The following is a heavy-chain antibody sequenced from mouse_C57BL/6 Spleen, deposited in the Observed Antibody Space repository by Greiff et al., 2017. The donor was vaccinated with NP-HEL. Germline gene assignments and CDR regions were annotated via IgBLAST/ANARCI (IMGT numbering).Heavy chain of an antibody. D-gene: IGHD2-4*01. CDR2: INPNNGGT. CDR3: AAYYDYDEGYFDV. V-gene: IGHV1-22*01. J-gene: IGHJ1*03. Sequence: EVQLQQSGPELVKPGASVKMSCKASGYTFTDYNMHWVKQSHGKSLEWIGYINPNNGGTSYNQKFKGKATLTVNKSSSTAYMELRSLTSEDSAVYYCAAYYDYDEGYFDVWGTGTTVTVSS. CDR1: GYTFTDYN.